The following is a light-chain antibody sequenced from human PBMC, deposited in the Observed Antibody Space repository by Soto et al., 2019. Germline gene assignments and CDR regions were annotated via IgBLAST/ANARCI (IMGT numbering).Light chain of an antibody. Sequence: EIVVTQSPATLSLSPGERATLSCRASQSVSSYLAWYQQKPGQAPRLLIYDASNRATGIPARFSGSGSGTDFTLTISSLEPEDFAVYYCQQRSNWPPTTFGQGTRLEIK. CDR3: QQRSNWPPTT. CDR2: DAS. V-gene: IGKV3-11*01. J-gene: IGKJ5*01. CDR1: QSVSSY.